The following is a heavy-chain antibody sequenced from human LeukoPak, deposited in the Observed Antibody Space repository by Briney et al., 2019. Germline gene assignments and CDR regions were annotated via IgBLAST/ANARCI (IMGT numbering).Heavy chain of an antibody. CDR3: ARGGRGYCSSTSCYTKYYFDY. CDR2: ISSSGSTI. Sequence: LSLTCTVSGGSISSSSYYWGWIRQAPGKGLEWVSYISSSGSTIYYADSVKGRFTISRDNAKNSLYLQMNSLRAEDTAVYYCARGGRGYCSSTSCYTKYYFDYWGQGTLVTVSS. CDR1: GGSISSSSYY. V-gene: IGHV3-11*04. D-gene: IGHD2-2*02. J-gene: IGHJ4*02.